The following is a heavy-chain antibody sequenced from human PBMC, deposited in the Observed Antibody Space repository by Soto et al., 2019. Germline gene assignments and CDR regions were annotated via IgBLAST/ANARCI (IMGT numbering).Heavy chain of an antibody. J-gene: IGHJ4*02. CDR1: GFTFTSSA. Sequence: SVKVSCKASGFTFTSSAVQWVLQARGQRLEWIGWIVVGSGNTNYAQKFQERVTITRDMSTSTAYMELSSLRSEDTAVYYCARVTADHFFYYHSSGYPGSLFDYWGQGTLVTVSS. CDR2: IVVGSGNT. V-gene: IGHV1-58*01. D-gene: IGHD3-22*01. CDR3: ARVTADHFFYYHSSGYPGSLFDY.